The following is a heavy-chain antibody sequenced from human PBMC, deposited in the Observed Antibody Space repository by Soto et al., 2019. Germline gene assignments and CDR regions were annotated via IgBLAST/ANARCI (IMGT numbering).Heavy chain of an antibody. J-gene: IGHJ4*02. D-gene: IGHD7-27*01. CDR3: ARIQSGDAGGYFDY. V-gene: IGHV2-26*01. Sequence: QVTLKESGPVLMKPTETLTLTCTVSNARMGVSWIRQPPGKALEWLAHIFSNDNKFYSTSLKNRLTIPKDSSKSQVVLTMTNMDPVDTATYYCARIQSGDAGGYFDYWGQGTLVTVSS. CDR2: IFSNDNK. CDR1: NARMG.